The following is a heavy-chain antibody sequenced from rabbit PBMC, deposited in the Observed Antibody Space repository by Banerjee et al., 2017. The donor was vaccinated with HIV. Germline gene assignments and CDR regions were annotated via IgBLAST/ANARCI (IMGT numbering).Heavy chain of an antibody. V-gene: IGHV1S40*01. CDR1: GFDISSYH. J-gene: IGHJ4*01. CDR2: IESDSGST. Sequence: QSLEESGGDLVKPGASLRLTCTASGFDISSYHMCWVRQAPGKGLEWIGYIESDSGSTDYASWAKGRFTISRTSSTTVTLQMTSLTVADTATYFCARDPGYPTTLWGPGTLVTVS. CDR3: ARDPGYPTTL. D-gene: IGHD7-1*01.